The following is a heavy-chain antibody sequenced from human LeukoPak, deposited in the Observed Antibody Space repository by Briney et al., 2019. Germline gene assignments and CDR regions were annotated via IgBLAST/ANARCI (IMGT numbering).Heavy chain of an antibody. V-gene: IGHV1-2*04. J-gene: IGHJ5*02. CDR1: GYTFTGYY. CDR2: INPNSGGT. D-gene: IGHD3-10*01. CDR3: ARTGSAGSSMNWFDP. Sequence: ASVKVSCKASGYTFTGYYMHWVRQAPGQGLEWMGWINPNSGGTNYAQKFQDWVTMTRDTSISTAYMELSRLRSDDTAVYYCARTGSAGSSMNWFDPWGQGTLVTVSS.